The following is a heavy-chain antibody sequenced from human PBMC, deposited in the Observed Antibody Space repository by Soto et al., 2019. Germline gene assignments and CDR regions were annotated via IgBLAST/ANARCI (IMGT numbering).Heavy chain of an antibody. CDR3: ARHRIIWANHMTTVISNDGFDI. CDR2: IYHSGSI. Sequence: SETLSLTCAVSGASISSGGYSWSWIRQPPGKGLEGIGYIYHSGSIYYNPSLKSRVTISVDRSKNQFSLKLSSVTAADTAVYYCARHRIIWANHMTTVISNDGFDIWGQGTMVTVSS. D-gene: IGHD4-17*01. V-gene: IGHV4-30-2*01. J-gene: IGHJ3*02. CDR1: GASISSGGYS.